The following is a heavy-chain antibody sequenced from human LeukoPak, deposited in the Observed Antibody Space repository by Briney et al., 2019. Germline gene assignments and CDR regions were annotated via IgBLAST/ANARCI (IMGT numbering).Heavy chain of an antibody. CDR1: GGSISSYY. D-gene: IGHD3-9*01. CDR3: ARDDRDDILTGYSNDAFDI. J-gene: IGHJ3*02. Sequence: SETLSLTCTVSGGSISSYYWSWIRQPPGKGLEWIGYIYYSGSTNYNPSLKSRVTISVDTSKNQFSLKLSSVTAADTAVYYRARDDRDDILTGYSNDAFDIWGQGTMVTVSS. CDR2: IYYSGST. V-gene: IGHV4-59*01.